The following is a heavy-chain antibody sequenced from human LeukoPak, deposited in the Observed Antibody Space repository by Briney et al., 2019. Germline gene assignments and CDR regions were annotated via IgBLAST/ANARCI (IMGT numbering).Heavy chain of an antibody. Sequence: PGGSLGLSCAASGFTFSDYYMSWIRQAPGKGLEWVSYISSGGSTIYYADSVKGRFTISRDNAKNSVYVQMNSLRADDTAVYYCAKMHSSAYYVDYWGQGTLVTVSS. J-gene: IGHJ4*02. V-gene: IGHV3-11*01. CDR3: AKMHSSAYYVDY. CDR2: ISSGGSTI. D-gene: IGHD3-22*01. CDR1: GFTFSDYY.